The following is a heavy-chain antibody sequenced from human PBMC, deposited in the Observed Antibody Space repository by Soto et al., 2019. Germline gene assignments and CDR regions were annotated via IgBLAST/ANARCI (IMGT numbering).Heavy chain of an antibody. Sequence: ASVKVSCKASGYTFTSYDINWVRQATGQGLEWMGWTNPNSGNTGYAQKFQGRVTMTRNTSISTAYMELSSLRSEDTAVYYCARGISPAATYYYYSMDVWGQGTTVTVSS. J-gene: IGHJ6*02. D-gene: IGHD2-2*01. CDR1: GYTFTSYD. V-gene: IGHV1-8*01. CDR2: TNPNSGNT. CDR3: ARGISPAATYYYYSMDV.